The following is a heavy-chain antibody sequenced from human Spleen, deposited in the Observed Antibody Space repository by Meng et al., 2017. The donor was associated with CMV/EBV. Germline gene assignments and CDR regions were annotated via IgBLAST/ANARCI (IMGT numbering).Heavy chain of an antibody. J-gene: IGHJ4*02. D-gene: IGHD5-24*01. CDR3: ARARDGYNYFDY. V-gene: IGHV1-46*01. Sequence: QVQLVQSGAEVKKPGASVKVSCKASGYTFTGYYMHWVRQAPGQGLEWMGWINPSGGSTSYAQKFQGRVTMTRDTSTSTVYMELSSLRSEDTAVYYCARARDGYNYFDYWGQGTLVTVSS. CDR2: INPSGGST. CDR1: GYTFTGYY.